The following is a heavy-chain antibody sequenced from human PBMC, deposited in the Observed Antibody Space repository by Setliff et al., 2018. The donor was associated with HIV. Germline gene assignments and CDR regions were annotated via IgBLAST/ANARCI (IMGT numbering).Heavy chain of an antibody. CDR2: IRSKPNNYVT. CDR3: TRRGADNGGYPDY. V-gene: IGHV3-73*01. CDR1: GFTFYGSA. D-gene: IGHD1-26*01. Sequence: GSLRLSCVTSGFTFYGSAIHWVRQPSGKGLEWIARIRSKPNNYVTSYAPSVKDRFTIFRDDSKNTAYLQMTRLKIEDTAVYYCTRRGADNGGYPDYWGQGTLVTVSS. J-gene: IGHJ4*02.